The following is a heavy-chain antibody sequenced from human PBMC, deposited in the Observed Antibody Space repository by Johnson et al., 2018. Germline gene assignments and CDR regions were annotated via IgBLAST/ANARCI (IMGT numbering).Heavy chain of an antibody. Sequence: QVQLVESGGGLVKPGGSLKLSCTASGFTFSDYYMTWIRQAPGKGLEWVSYTSRSGDTIYYADSVKGRFTISRDNARKSLYLLMNNLGAEDTAVYYCARGGLLWSTEALDSWGQGTMVTVSS. V-gene: IGHV3-11*01. CDR2: TSRSGDTI. CDR1: GFTFSDYY. CDR3: ARGGLLWSTEALDS. D-gene: IGHD3-10*01. J-gene: IGHJ3*02.